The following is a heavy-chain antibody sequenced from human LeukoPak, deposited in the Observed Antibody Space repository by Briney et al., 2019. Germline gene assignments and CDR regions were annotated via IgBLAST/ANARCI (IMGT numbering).Heavy chain of an antibody. CDR1: GFSISSGY. CDR2: LYSDDSA. J-gene: IGHJ4*02. D-gene: IGHD1-26*01. CDR3: ARDPWQGSTTLH. V-gene: IGHV3-66*02. Sequence: PGGSLRLSCVASGFSISSGYMTWARQAPGKALEWVSLLYSDDSAYYPDSVKGRFTISRDNSKSTLHLQMDTLRTEDTVMYYCARDPWQGSTTLHWGQGIMVTVSS.